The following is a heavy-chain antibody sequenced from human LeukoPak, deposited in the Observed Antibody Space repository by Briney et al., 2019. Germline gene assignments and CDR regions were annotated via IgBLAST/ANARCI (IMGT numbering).Heavy chain of an antibody. J-gene: IGHJ3*02. V-gene: IGHV3-21*04. CDR3: AKGVVVAPWRAFDI. CDR1: GFTFSSYS. CDR2: ISSSSSYI. Sequence: GGSLRLSCAASGFTFSSYSMNWVRQAPGKGLEWVSSISSSSSYIYYADSVKGRFTISRDNAKNSLYLQMNSLRAEDTALYYCAKGVVVAPWRAFDIWGQGTMVTVSS. D-gene: IGHD3-22*01.